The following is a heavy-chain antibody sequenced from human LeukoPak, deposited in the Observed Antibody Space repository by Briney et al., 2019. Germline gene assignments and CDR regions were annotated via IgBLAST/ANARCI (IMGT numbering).Heavy chain of an antibody. V-gene: IGHV3-30*01. CDR1: GFTFSNYA. D-gene: IGHD6-13*01. CDR2: ISYDGSNK. CDR3: ARDSGVANYYFDF. J-gene: IGHJ4*02. Sequence: GGSLRLSCAASGFTFSNYAMHWVRQAPGKGLEWVAVISYDGSNKYYADSVKGRFTISRDNSKNTLYLQMYSLRAEDTAVYYCARDSGVANYYFDFWGLGVLVTVSS.